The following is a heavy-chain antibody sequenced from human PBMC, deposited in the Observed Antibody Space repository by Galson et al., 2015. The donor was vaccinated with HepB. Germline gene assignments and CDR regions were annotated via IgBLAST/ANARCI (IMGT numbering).Heavy chain of an antibody. V-gene: IGHV3-7*03. J-gene: IGHJ1*01. D-gene: IGHD2-21*02. CDR2: IKQDGSEK. CDR1: GFTFSTYW. CDR3: ARVYVRYYTTAALDYWGPGTQAYCGGDCYRGEDAEYFQH. Sequence: SLRLSCAASGFTFSTYWMTWVRQAPGKGLDWVANIKQDGSEKYYVDSAKGRFTISRDNAKNSLYLQMNSLRAEDTAVYYCARVYVRYYTTAALDYWGPGTQAYCGGDCYRGEDAEYFQHWGQGTLVTVSS.